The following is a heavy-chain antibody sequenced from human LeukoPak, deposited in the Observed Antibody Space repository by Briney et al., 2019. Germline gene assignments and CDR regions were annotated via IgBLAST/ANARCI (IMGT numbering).Heavy chain of an antibody. CDR2: IYYSGST. CDR3: ARNNDSSVFFDY. V-gene: IGHV4-59*08. CDR1: GGSISSYY. Sequence: SETLSLTCTVSGGSISSYYWSWIRQPPGKGLEWIGYIYYSGSTNYNPSLKSRVTISVDTSKNQFSLKLSSVTAADTAVYYCARNNDSSVFFDYWGQGTLVTVSS. J-gene: IGHJ4*02. D-gene: IGHD3-22*01.